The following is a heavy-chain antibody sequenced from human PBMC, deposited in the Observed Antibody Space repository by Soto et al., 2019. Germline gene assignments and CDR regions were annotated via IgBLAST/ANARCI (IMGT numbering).Heavy chain of an antibody. D-gene: IGHD3-10*01. J-gene: IGHJ4*02. CDR2: IKQDGSEK. CDR3: ARDPYGSGSYRDY. Sequence: GGSLRLSCAASGFTFSSYWMSWVRQAPGKGLEWVANIKQDGSEKYYVDSVXGXXXXXXXXXXXXXXXXXXXXXXXDXXXXXCARDPYGSGSYRDYWGQGTLVTVSS. CDR1: GFTFSSYW. V-gene: IGHV3-7*01.